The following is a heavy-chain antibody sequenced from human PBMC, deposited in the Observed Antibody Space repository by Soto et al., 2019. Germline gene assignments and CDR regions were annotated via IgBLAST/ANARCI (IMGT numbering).Heavy chain of an antibody. J-gene: IGHJ4*02. Sequence: PGWSLRLSCASSVFTFISYAMRWVRQAPGKGLEWVSAISGSGGSTYYADSVKGRFTISRDNSKNTLYLQMNSLRAEDTAVYYCAKATSSSWYGVYFDYWGQGTLVTVSS. CDR3: AKATSSSWYGVYFDY. D-gene: IGHD6-13*01. V-gene: IGHV3-23*01. CDR1: VFTFISYA. CDR2: ISGSGGST.